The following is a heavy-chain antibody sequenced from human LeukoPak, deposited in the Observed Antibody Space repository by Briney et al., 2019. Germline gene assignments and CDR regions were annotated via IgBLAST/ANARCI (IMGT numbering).Heavy chain of an antibody. Sequence: SETLSLTCTVSGASIRGSSYYWAWIRQPPGKGLEWIGTIYYGGSTYYTPSLKSRVTISVDTSKNQFSLNLSSVTATDTGVYFCARSSGMGIHNWFDPCAREPRSPSPQ. V-gene: IGHV4-39*01. J-gene: IGHJ5*02. D-gene: IGHD1-1*01. CDR2: IYYGGST. CDR3: ARSSGMGIHNWFDP. CDR1: GASIRGSSYY.